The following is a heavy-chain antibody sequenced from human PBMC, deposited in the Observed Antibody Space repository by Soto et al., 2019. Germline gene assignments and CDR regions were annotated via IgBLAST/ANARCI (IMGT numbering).Heavy chain of an antibody. CDR2: ISSSGGST. CDR3: ARATDFDY. CDR1: GFTFSSYA. V-gene: IGHV3-23*01. Sequence: RISCAASGFTFSSYAISWVRQAPGKGLEWVSDISSSGGSTYYADSVKGRFTISRDNANNTLYLQMNCLRDEDTAVYYCARATDFDYWGQGTLVTVSS. J-gene: IGHJ4*02.